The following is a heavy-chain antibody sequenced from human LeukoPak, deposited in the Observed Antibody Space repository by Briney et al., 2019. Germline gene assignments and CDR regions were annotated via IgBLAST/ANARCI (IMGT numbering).Heavy chain of an antibody. CDR2: ISYDGSNK. D-gene: IGHD6-13*01. V-gene: IGHV3-30*04. CDR1: GFTFSSYA. Sequence: GRSLRLSCAAPGFTFSSYAMHWVRQAPGKGLEWVAVISYDGSNKYYADSVKGRFTISRDNSKNTLYLQMNSLRAEDTAVYYCARSIAAAGSWFDPWGQGTLVTVSS. CDR3: ARSIAAAGSWFDP. J-gene: IGHJ5*02.